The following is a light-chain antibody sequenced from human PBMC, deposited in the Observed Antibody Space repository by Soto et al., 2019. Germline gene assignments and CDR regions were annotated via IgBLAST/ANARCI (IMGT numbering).Light chain of an antibody. CDR3: QSYDTTFGG. V-gene: IGLV6-57*04. J-gene: IGLJ7*02. CDR2: EDN. CDR1: SGSIASNF. Sequence: NFMLTQPHSVSGSPGETVTISCTRSSGSIASNFVQWYQQRPGSAPRNVMYEDNYRPSGVPDRFSGSIDSSSNSASLTISGLGSERGAAYSCQSYDTTFGGFGGGTHFTAL.